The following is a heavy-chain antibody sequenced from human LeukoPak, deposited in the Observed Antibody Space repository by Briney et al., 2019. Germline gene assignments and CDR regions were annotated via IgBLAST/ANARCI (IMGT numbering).Heavy chain of an antibody. J-gene: IGHJ4*02. CDR3: AKVRTYCSGGSCYGYYFDY. D-gene: IGHD2-15*01. V-gene: IGHV3-30*02. CDR2: IRYDGSNK. Sequence: PGGSLRLSCAASGFTFSSYGMHWVRQAPGKGLEWVAFIRYDGSNKYYADSVKGRFTISRDNSKNTLYLQMKSLRAEDTAVYYCAKVRTYCSGGSCYGYYFDYWGQGTLVTVSS. CDR1: GFTFSSYG.